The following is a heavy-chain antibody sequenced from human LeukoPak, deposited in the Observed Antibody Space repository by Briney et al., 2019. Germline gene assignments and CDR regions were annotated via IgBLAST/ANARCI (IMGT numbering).Heavy chain of an antibody. D-gene: IGHD4-17*01. Sequence: PGGSLRLSCAASGFTFDDYAMHWVRQAPGKGLEWVSGISWNSGSIGYADSVKGRFTISRDNAKNSLYLQMSSLRAEDTAVYYCARGYSIYGDYAGSDYWGQGTLVTVSS. J-gene: IGHJ4*02. CDR3: ARGYSIYGDYAGSDY. CDR1: GFTFDDYA. V-gene: IGHV3-9*01. CDR2: ISWNSGSI.